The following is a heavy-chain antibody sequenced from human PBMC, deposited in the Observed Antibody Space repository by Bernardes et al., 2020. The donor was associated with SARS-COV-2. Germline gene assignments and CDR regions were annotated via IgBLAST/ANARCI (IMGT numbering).Heavy chain of an antibody. Sequence: ASVKVSCMASGYTFTSYDINWVRQATGQGLEWMGWMNPRSGNTGFAQKFQGRVTMTRDTSISTAYMELSSLRSEDTAVYYCARGLGAVAGYDVFDIWGQGTMVTVSS. CDR1: GYTFTSYD. V-gene: IGHV1-8*01. CDR2: MNPRSGNT. CDR3: ARGLGAVAGYDVFDI. J-gene: IGHJ3*02. D-gene: IGHD6-19*01.